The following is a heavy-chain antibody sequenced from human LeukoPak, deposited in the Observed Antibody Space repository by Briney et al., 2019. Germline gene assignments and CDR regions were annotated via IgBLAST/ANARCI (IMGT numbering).Heavy chain of an antibody. V-gene: IGHV4-4*07. CDR3: ARAGLAGHYFDY. CDR1: GDSINNYY. D-gene: IGHD3/OR15-3a*01. J-gene: IGHJ4*02. CDR2: IYSSGTA. Sequence: SETLSLTCSVSGDSINNYYWSWIRQPAGQGLEWIGRIYSSGTANYSPSLKSRIAMSVDTSTNQMSLRVRSVTAADTAVYYCARAGLAGHYFDYWGQGILITVSS.